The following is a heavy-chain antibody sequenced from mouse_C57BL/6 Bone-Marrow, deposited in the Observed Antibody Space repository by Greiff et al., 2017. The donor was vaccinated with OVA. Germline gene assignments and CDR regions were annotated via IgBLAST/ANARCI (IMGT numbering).Heavy chain of an antibody. J-gene: IGHJ4*01. CDR3: ARAGPRAMDY. CDR2: ISYDGSN. Sequence: VQLQESGPGLVKPSQSLSLTCSVTGYSITSGYYWNWIRQFPGNKLEWMGYISYDGSNNYNPSLKNRISITRDTSKNQFFLKLNSVTTEDTATYYCARAGPRAMDYWGQGTSVTVSS. CDR1: GYSITSGYY. V-gene: IGHV3-6*01. D-gene: IGHD3-2*02.